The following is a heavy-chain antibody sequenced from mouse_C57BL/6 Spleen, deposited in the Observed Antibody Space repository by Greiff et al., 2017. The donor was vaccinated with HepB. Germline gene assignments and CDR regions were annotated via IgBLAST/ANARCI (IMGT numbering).Heavy chain of an antibody. Sequence: QLQQSGPELVKPGASVKMSCKASGYTFTDYNMHWVKQSHGKSLEWIGYINPNNGGTSYNQKFKGKAKLTVNKSSRTAYMELRSLTSEDSAVYYCARFETAQATAWFAYWGQGTLVTVSA. CDR2: INPNNGGT. J-gene: IGHJ3*01. CDR1: GYTFTDYN. D-gene: IGHD3-2*02. CDR3: ARFETAQATAWFAY. V-gene: IGHV1-22*01.